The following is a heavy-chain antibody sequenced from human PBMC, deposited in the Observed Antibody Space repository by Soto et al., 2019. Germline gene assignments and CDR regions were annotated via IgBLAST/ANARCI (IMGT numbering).Heavy chain of an antibody. CDR1: GGSISSSSYY. J-gene: IGHJ4*02. Sequence: SETLSLTCTVSGGSISSSSYYWGWIRQPPGKGLEWIGRIYYSGSTYYNPSLKSRVTISVDTSKNQFSLKLSSVTAADTAVYYCARGNPSGSWYVGPTRTTFDYWRQGTLVTVSS. D-gene: IGHD6-13*01. CDR3: ARGNPSGSWYVGPTRTTFDY. V-gene: IGHV4-39*07. CDR2: IYYSGST.